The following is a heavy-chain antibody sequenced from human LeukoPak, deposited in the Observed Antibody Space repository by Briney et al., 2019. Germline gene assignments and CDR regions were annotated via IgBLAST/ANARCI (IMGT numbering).Heavy chain of an antibody. D-gene: IGHD4/OR15-4a*01. CDR3: ARLSLGGANSFDH. J-gene: IGHJ4*02. V-gene: IGHV5-51*01. Sequence: AESPQISCKGSGYSFTNYWIGWVRQMPGKGLEWMGIIYPGDSDTTYSPSFQGQVTISADKSISTAYLQWSSLKASDTAMYYCARLSLGGANSFDHWGQETLVTVSS. CDR2: IYPGDSDT. CDR1: GYSFTNYW.